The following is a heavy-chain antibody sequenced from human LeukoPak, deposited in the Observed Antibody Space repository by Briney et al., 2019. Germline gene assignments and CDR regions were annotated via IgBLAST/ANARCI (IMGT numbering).Heavy chain of an antibody. V-gene: IGHV3-7*03. J-gene: IGHJ4*02. D-gene: IGHD5-12*01. CDR1: GFTFSSYW. CDR2: IKQDGSEK. CDR3: ARERPIVADVDLDY. Sequence: PGGSLRLSCAASGFTFSSYWMSWVRQAPGKGLEWVANIKQDGSEKYYVDSVKARFTISRDNAKNSLYLQMNSLRAEDTAVYYCARERPIVADVDLDYWGQGTLVTVSS.